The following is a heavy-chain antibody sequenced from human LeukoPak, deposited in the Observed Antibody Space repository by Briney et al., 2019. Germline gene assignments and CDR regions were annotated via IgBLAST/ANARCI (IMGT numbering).Heavy chain of an antibody. Sequence: SETLSLTCTVSGYSISSGYYWGWIRQPPGKGLEWIGSIYHSGSTYYNPSLKSRVTISVDTSKNQFSLKLSSVTAADTAVYYCAREVYDFWSGYPISHDAFDIWGQGTMVTVSS. CDR2: IYHSGST. CDR3: AREVYDFWSGYPISHDAFDI. V-gene: IGHV4-38-2*02. CDR1: GYSISSGYY. J-gene: IGHJ3*02. D-gene: IGHD3-3*01.